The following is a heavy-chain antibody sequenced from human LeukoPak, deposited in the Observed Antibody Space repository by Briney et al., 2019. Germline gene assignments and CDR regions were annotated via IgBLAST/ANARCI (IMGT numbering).Heavy chain of an antibody. CDR3: ARAPICSGGSCYDYYYGMDV. V-gene: IGHV1-69*13. CDR1: GYTFTGYY. D-gene: IGHD2-15*01. J-gene: IGHJ6*02. CDR2: IIPIFGTA. Sequence: SVKVSFKASGYTFTGYYMHWVRQAPGQGLEWMGGIIPIFGTANYAQKFQGRVTITADESTSTAYMALSSLRSEDTAVYYCARAPICSGGSCYDYYYGMDVWGQGTTVTVSS.